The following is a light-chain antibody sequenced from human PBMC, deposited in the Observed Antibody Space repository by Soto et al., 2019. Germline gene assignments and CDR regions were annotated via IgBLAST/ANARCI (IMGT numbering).Light chain of an antibody. CDR3: QQYNSYPWT. CDR2: KAS. V-gene: IGKV1-5*03. CDR1: QTISSW. J-gene: IGKJ1*01. Sequence: DIQMTQSPSTLSGSVGYRFTITCRASQTISSWLAWYQQKPGKAPKLLIYKASTLKSGVPSRFSGSGSGTEFTLTISSLQPDDFATYYCQQYNSYPWTFGQGTKVDIK.